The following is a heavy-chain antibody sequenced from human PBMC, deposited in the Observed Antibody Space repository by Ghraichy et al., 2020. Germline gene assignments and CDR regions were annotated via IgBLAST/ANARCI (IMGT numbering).Heavy chain of an antibody. Sequence: GESLNISCAASGFTFDDYTMHWVRQAPGKGLEWVSLISWDGGSTYYADSVKGRFTISRDNSKNSLYLQMNSLRTEDTALYYCAKDMGICTNGVCYLPFDYWGQGTLVTVSS. D-gene: IGHD2-8*01. J-gene: IGHJ4*02. CDR1: GFTFDDYT. CDR3: AKDMGICTNGVCYLPFDY. CDR2: ISWDGGST. V-gene: IGHV3-43*01.